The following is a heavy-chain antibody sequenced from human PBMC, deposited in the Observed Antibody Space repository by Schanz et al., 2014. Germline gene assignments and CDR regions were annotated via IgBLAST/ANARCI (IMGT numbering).Heavy chain of an antibody. V-gene: IGHV3-21*01. CDR3: ARVRAAHPYYYGMDV. CDR1: GFTFSSYS. J-gene: IGHJ6*02. D-gene: IGHD6-6*01. CDR2: VSGTSIYI. Sequence: EVQLVESGGGLVKPGGSLRLSCAASGFTFSSYSMNWVRQAPGKGLEWVSSVSGTSIYIYYADSVKGQFTISRDNAENSLYLQMNSLRAEDTAVYYCARVRAAHPYYYGMDVWGQGTTVTVSS.